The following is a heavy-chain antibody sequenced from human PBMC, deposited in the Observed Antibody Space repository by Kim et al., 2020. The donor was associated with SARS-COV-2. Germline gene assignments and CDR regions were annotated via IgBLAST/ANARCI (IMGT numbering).Heavy chain of an antibody. J-gene: IGHJ6*02. CDR1: GGSFSDYT. CDR2: INHSGST. Sequence: SETLSLTCAVYGGSFSDYTWTWSRQPPGKGLEWIGEINHSGSTNPSPSLKSRITISVDTSKSKFSLRLKSMTATDAAVYYCARGRAGVVSSPVLGLGPYYPYFAMDVGGRETPVAVSS. V-gene: IGHV4-34*01. CDR3: ARGRAGVVSSPVLGLGPYYPYFAMDV. D-gene: IGHD2-8*02.